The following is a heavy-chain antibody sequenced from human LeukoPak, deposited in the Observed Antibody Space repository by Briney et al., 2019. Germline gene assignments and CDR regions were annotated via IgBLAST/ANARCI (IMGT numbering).Heavy chain of an antibody. CDR1: GGTFNSYT. J-gene: IGHJ6*03. CDR3: ARGPAAIIYYYYYYMDV. D-gene: IGHD2-2*01. CDR2: IIPIFGTA. V-gene: IGHV1-69*05. Sequence: SVMVSCRASGGTFNSYTISGGRQAPGKGVEGMGGIIPIFGTANYAQKFQGRVTITTDESTSTAYMELSSLRSEDTAVYYCARGPAAIIYYYYYYMDVRGKGTTVTVS.